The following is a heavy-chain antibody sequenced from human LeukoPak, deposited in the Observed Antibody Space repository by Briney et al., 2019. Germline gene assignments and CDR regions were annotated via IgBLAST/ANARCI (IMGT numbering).Heavy chain of an antibody. J-gene: IGHJ4*02. CDR2: IRYDGSNK. D-gene: IGHD4-11*01. CDR3: AAMTSVTTGDY. CDR1: GFTFSSYG. V-gene: IGHV3-30*02. Sequence: PGGSLTLACAASGFTFSSYGMHWVRHAADEGLEWVAFIRYDGSNKYYADSVKGRFTISRDNSKNTLYLQMNSLRAEDTAVYYCAAMTSVTTGDYWGQGTLVTVSS.